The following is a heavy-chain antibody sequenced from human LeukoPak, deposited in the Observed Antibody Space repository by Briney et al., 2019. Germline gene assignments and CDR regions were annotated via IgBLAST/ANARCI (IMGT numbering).Heavy chain of an antibody. V-gene: IGHV3-30-3*01. CDR3: ARAPPIAAAGLH. CDR2: ISYDGSNK. CDR1: GFTFSSYA. D-gene: IGHD6-13*01. Sequence: PGGSLRLSCAASGFTFSSYAMHWVRQAPGKGLERVAVISYDGSNKYYADSVKGRFTISRDNSKNTLYLQMNSLRAEDTAVYYCARAPPIAAAGLHWGQGTLVTVSS. J-gene: IGHJ4*02.